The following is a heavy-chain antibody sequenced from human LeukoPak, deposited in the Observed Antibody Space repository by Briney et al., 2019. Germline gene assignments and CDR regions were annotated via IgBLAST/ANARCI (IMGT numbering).Heavy chain of an antibody. CDR1: GFTFSSYS. Sequence: GGSLRLSCAASGFTFSSYSMNWVRQAPGKGLEWVSSISSSSSYIYYAASVKGRFTISRDNAKNSLYLQMNSLRAEDTAVYYCARSDYYGSGSHFDYWGQRTLVAVSS. CDR2: ISSSSSYI. D-gene: IGHD3-10*01. CDR3: ARSDYYGSGSHFDY. V-gene: IGHV3-21*01. J-gene: IGHJ4*02.